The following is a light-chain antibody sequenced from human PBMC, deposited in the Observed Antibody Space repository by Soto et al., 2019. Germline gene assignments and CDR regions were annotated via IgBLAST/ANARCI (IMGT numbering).Light chain of an antibody. Sequence: IQMTQSPYTLSASVGDRVIITCRASQTVERWMAWYQQKPGKAPKLLISDVSTLERGVPSRFSGSGSATEFTLTISGLQPDDFATYYCQQYKDYGYTFGQGTKVDI. V-gene: IGKV1-5*01. J-gene: IGKJ2*01. CDR3: QQYKDYGYT. CDR2: DVS. CDR1: QTVERW.